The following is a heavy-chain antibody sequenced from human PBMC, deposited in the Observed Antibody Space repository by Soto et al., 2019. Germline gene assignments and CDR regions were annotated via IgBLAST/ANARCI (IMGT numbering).Heavy chain of an antibody. CDR2: INHSGST. V-gene: IGHV4-34*10. CDR1: GGSFSGYY. Sequence: SETLSLTCAVYGGSFSGYYWSWIRQPPGKGLEWIGEINHSGSTNYNPSLKSRFTISRDNAKNSLDLQMTNLRAEDTAVYYCAKPLSPFSSSYIDYWAQGTLVTVSS. J-gene: IGHJ4*02. CDR3: AKPLSPFSSSYIDY. D-gene: IGHD3-22*01.